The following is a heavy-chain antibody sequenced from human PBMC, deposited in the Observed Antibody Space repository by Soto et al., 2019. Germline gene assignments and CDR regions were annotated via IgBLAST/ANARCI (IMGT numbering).Heavy chain of an antibody. V-gene: IGHV3-30-3*01. D-gene: IGHD3-10*01. CDR2: ISYDGSNK. CDR1: GFTFSSYA. CDR3: ARDVRVWFGALYYYYYGMDV. J-gene: IGHJ6*02. Sequence: PGGSLRLSCAASGFTFSSYAMHWVRQAPGKGLEWVAVISYDGSNKYYADSVKGRFTISRDNSKNTLYLQMNSLRAEDTAVYYCARDVRVWFGALYYYYYGMDVWGQGTTVTVYS.